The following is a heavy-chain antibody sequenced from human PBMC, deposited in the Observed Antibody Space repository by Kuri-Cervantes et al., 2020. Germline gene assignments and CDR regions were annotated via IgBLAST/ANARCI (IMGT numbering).Heavy chain of an antibody. Sequence: SETLSLTCTVSGGSISSGDYYWSWIRQPPGKGLEWIGYIYYSGSTNYNPSLKSRVTISVDTSKNQFSLKLSSVTAADTAVYYCAREMTFGEPPDYRGQGTLVTVSS. D-gene: IGHD3-16*01. CDR2: IYYSGST. CDR3: AREMTFGEPPDY. V-gene: IGHV4-61*08. J-gene: IGHJ4*02. CDR1: GGSISSGDYY.